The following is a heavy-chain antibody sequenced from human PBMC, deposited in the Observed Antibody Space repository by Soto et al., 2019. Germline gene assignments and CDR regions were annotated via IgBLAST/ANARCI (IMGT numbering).Heavy chain of an antibody. D-gene: IGHD3-3*01. CDR1: GGSISSYY. Sequence: QVQLQESGPGLVKTSETLSLTCTVSGGSISSYYWSWIRQPPGKGLEWIGYIYYSGSTNYNPSLKSRVTISVDTSKNQFSLKLSSVTATDTSVYYCARNANYDFWSGYYTGFDYWGQGTLVTVSS. V-gene: IGHV4-59*01. CDR2: IYYSGST. J-gene: IGHJ4*02. CDR3: ARNANYDFWSGYYTGFDY.